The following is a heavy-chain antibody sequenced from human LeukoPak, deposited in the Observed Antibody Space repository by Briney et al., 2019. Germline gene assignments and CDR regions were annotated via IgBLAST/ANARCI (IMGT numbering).Heavy chain of an antibody. J-gene: IGHJ3*02. V-gene: IGHV1-69*05. CDR3: ARVSSSGWYKRAFDI. Sequence: ASVKVSCKASGGTFSSYAISWVRQAPGQGLEWMGGIIPIFGTANYAQKFQGRVTITTDESTSTAYMELSSLRSEDTAVYYCARVSSSGWYKRAFDIWGQGTMVTVSS. D-gene: IGHD6-19*01. CDR1: GGTFSSYA. CDR2: IIPIFGTA.